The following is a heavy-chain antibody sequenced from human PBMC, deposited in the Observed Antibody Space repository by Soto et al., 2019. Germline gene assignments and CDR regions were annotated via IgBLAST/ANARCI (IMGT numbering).Heavy chain of an antibody. CDR1: GFTFSTYA. CDR3: AKDLRVAGTGFDY. V-gene: IGHV3-23*01. D-gene: IGHD6-19*01. CDR2: ISAGGGNT. J-gene: IGHJ4*02. Sequence: GGSLRLSCAASGFTFSTYAMSWVRQAPGKGLEWVSGISAGGGNTFYADSVRGRFTISRDNSKNTLYLQMNSLRAEDTALYYCAKDLRVAGTGFDYWGQGTLVTVSS.